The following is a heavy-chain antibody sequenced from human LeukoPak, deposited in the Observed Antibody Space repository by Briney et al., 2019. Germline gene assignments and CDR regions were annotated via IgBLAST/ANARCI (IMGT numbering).Heavy chain of an antibody. Sequence: SETLSLTCTVSGGSISSYYWSWIRQPPGKGLDWIGYIYYSGSTNYNPSLKSRVTISVDTSKNQFSLKLSSVTAADTAVYYCARDRAYYGSGTFDYWGQGTLVTVSS. CDR3: ARDRAYYGSGTFDY. V-gene: IGHV4-59*01. CDR1: GGSISSYY. J-gene: IGHJ4*02. CDR2: IYYSGST. D-gene: IGHD3-10*01.